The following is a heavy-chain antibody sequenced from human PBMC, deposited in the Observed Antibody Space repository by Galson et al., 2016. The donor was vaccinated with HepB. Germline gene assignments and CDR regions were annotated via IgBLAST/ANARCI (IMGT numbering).Heavy chain of an antibody. CDR1: GGKFSRDD. J-gene: IGHJ6*02. CDR2: MIPIFGAT. CDR3: ARERMKGITILGIIPGTVHGMDV. D-gene: IGHD3-3*01. Sequence: SVKVYCKASGGKFSRDDISWVRQAIGQGLEGVGGMIPIFGATDYAQNFQGRVTMTADKSTSTVYMELSSLRPEDTAVYYCARERMKGITILGIIPGTVHGMDVWGQGTTVSVSS. V-gene: IGHV1-69*06.